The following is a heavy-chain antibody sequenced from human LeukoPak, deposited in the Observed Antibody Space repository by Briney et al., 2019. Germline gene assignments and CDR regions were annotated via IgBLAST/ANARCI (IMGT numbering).Heavy chain of an antibody. V-gene: IGHV1-2*02. D-gene: IGHD6-19*01. Sequence: ASVKVSCKASGYTFTGYYMHWVRQAPGQGLEWMGWINPNSGGTNYAQKFQGRVTMTRDTSISTAYMELSRLRSDDTAVYYCARDRLYYSSGWNDYWGRGTLVTVSS. CDR1: GYTFTGYY. CDR3: ARDRLYYSSGWNDY. CDR2: INPNSGGT. J-gene: IGHJ4*02.